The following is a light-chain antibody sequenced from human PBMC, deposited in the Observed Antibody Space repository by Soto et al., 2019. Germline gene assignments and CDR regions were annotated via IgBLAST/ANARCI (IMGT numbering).Light chain of an antibody. CDR3: QQSFSTPRT. Sequence: DIQMTQSPSPLSASVGDRVTITCRASQTISTYLNWYQQKPGKAPKLLIYGASSLQSGVPSRFSGSGSGTDFTLTISSLQPEDFGTYYCQQSFSTPRTFGQGPKVEIK. CDR1: QTISTY. CDR2: GAS. J-gene: IGKJ1*01. V-gene: IGKV1-39*01.